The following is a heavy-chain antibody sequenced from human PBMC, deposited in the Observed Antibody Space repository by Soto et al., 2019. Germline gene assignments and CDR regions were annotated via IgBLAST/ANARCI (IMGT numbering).Heavy chain of an antibody. CDR3: ASHFIVGATTSDY. CDR1: GGSISSSSYY. D-gene: IGHD1-26*01. V-gene: IGHV4-39*01. CDR2: IYYSGST. J-gene: IGHJ4*02. Sequence: SETLSLTCTVSGGSISSSSYYWGWIRQPPGKGLEWIGSIYYSGSTYYNPSLKSRVTISVDTSKNQFSLKLSSVTAADTAVYYCASHFIVGATTSDYWGQGTLVTVSS.